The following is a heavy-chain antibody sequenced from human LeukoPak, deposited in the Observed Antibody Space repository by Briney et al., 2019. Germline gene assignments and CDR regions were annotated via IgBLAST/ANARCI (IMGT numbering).Heavy chain of an antibody. J-gene: IGHJ6*03. V-gene: IGHV3-23*01. D-gene: IGHD4-11*01. CDR3: AKYITVTTNSYYYYMDV. CDR2: ISDSGIST. Sequence: GGSLRLSCAASGFTFTTSAMTWDRQAPGKGLEWVSYISDSGISTYYADSVKGRFTISRDNSKNTLHLQMTSLRAEDTAVYYCAKYITVTTNSYYYYMDVWGKGTTVTVSS. CDR1: GFTFTTSA.